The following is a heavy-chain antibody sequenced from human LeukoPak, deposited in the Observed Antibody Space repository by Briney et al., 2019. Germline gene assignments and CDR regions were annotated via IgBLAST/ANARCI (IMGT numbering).Heavy chain of an antibody. CDR1: GFTFSSYS. D-gene: IGHD2-2*02. CDR3: AKDRGPDRYCSSTSCYTRDDYDAFDI. V-gene: IGHV3-21*01. CDR2: ISSSSSYI. J-gene: IGHJ3*02. Sequence: GGSLRLSCAASGFTFSSYSMNWVRQAPGKGLEWVSSISSSSSYIYYADSVKGRFTISRDNAKNTLYLQMNSLRAEDTAVYYCAKDRGPDRYCSSTSCYTRDDYDAFDIWGQGTMVTVSS.